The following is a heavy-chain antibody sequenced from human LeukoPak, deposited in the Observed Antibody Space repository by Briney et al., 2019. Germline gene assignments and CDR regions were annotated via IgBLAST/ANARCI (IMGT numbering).Heavy chain of an antibody. Sequence: SETLSLTCTVSGDSMSGYFWSWIRQPPGKGLEWIGYIYYSGSTNYNPSLKSRVTISVDTSKNQFSLKLSSVTAADTAVYYCARSITSSWYGDFQHWGQGTLVTVSS. CDR2: IYYSGST. D-gene: IGHD6-13*01. J-gene: IGHJ1*01. CDR3: ARSITSSWYGDFQH. V-gene: IGHV4-59*01. CDR1: GDSMSGYF.